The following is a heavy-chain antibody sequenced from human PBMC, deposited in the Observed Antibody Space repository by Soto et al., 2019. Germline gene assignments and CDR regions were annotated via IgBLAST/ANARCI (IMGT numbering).Heavy chain of an antibody. CDR3: ARALSSAAGLYFDY. CDR2: IHATEST. CDR1: GGSISSYY. V-gene: IGHV4-4*07. Sequence: QVQLQESGPGLVKPSETLSLTCTVPGGSISSYYWSGIRQPAGKGMEWVGRIHATESTNYNPSLKSRVTMSIDTSNNQFSLKLGSLTAADTAVYYCARALSSAAGLYFDYWGQGTLVTVSS. D-gene: IGHD6-13*01. J-gene: IGHJ4*02.